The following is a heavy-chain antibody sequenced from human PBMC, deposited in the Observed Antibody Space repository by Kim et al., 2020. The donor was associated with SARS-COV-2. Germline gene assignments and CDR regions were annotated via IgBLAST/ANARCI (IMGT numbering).Heavy chain of an antibody. Sequence: SETLSLTCSASGVSISSTSYYWGWIRQPPGNGREWIGSIYYSGSAKYNAALNSRVIITVNTSNNHFSLKLNSATAADTADYYCARQFDYPNAFYIWCQG. CDR3: ARQFDYPNAFYI. V-gene: IGHV4-39*01. J-gene: IGHJ3*02. CDR2: IYYSGSA. D-gene: IGHD4-17*01. CDR1: GVSISSTSYY.